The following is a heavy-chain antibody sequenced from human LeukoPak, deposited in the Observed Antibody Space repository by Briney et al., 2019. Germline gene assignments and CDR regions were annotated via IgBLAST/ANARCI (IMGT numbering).Heavy chain of an antibody. V-gene: IGHV3-74*01. J-gene: IGHJ4*02. D-gene: IGHD2-2*01. CDR1: AFTFSSYW. CDR2: INSDGSSR. CDR3: TRGSPGCSSSWLDF. Sequence: GGSLRLSCATSAFTFSSYWMHWVRQAPGKGLVWVSRINSDGSSRSYADYVKGRFTISRDDDKNTLYLQMSSLSVDDTAIYYCTRGSPGCSSSWLDFWGQGILVTVSS.